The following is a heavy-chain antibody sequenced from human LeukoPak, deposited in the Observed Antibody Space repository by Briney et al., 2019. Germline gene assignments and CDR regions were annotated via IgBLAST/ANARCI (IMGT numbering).Heavy chain of an antibody. J-gene: IGHJ6*02. V-gene: IGHV1-8*01. Sequence: ASVKVSCKASGYTFTSHDINWVRQATGQGLEWMGWMSPNSGDTGYAQKLQGRVTMTTDTFTSTAYMELRSLRSDDTAVYYCAREGVGYYGMDVRGQGTTVTVSS. CDR2: MSPNSGDT. D-gene: IGHD2-15*01. CDR1: GYTFTSHD. CDR3: AREGVGYYGMDV.